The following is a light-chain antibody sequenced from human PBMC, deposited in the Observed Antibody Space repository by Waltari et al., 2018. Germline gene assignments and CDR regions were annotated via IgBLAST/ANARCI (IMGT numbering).Light chain of an antibody. CDR3: QQRSNWLFT. V-gene: IGKV3-11*01. Sequence: ETVLTQSPATLSLSPGERATLSCRASQSVSRYLAWYQQKPGQAPRLLIYDASNRATGGPARFSGSGSGTDFTLTISSLEPEDFAVYYCQQRSNWLFTFGPGTKVDIK. CDR1: QSVSRY. J-gene: IGKJ3*01. CDR2: DAS.